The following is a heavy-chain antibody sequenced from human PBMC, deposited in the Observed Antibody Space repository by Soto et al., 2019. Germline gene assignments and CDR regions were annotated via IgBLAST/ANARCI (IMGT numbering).Heavy chain of an antibody. J-gene: IGHJ4*02. D-gene: IGHD4-17*01. Sequence: EVQLLESGGGLVQPGGSLRLSCAASGFTFSSYAMSWVRQAPGKGLEWVSAISGSGGSTYYADSVKGRFTISRDNSKNTLDLQMNSLRAEDTAVYYCAKAPTQYGDYALFDYWGQGTLVTVSS. CDR3: AKAPTQYGDYALFDY. CDR1: GFTFSSYA. CDR2: ISGSGGST. V-gene: IGHV3-23*01.